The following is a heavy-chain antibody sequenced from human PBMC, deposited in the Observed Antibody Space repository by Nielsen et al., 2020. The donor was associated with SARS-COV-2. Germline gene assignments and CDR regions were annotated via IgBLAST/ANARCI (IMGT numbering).Heavy chain of an antibody. CDR3: AAIAAAGTGYYYYYYGMDV. J-gene: IGHJ6*02. D-gene: IGHD6-13*01. Sequence: WVRQAPGQRLEWIGWIVVGSGNTNYAQKFEERVTITRDMSTSTAYMELSSLRSEDTAVYYCAAIAAAGTGYYYYYYGMDVWGQGTTVTVSS. V-gene: IGHV1-58*01. CDR2: IVVGSGNT.